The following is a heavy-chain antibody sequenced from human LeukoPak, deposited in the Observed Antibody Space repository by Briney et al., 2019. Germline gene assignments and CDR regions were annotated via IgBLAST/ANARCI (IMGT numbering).Heavy chain of an antibody. V-gene: IGHV1-18*01. D-gene: IGHD3-22*01. CDR3: ARVSDYYDSSGYYLLRGMDV. Sequence: ASVTVSCKASGYTFTSYGISWVRQAPGQGLEWMGWISAYNGNTNYAQKLQGRVTVTTDTSTSTAYMELRSLRSDDTAVYYCARVSDYYDSSGYYLLRGMDVWGQGTTVTVSS. CDR2: ISAYNGNT. J-gene: IGHJ6*02. CDR1: GYTFTSYG.